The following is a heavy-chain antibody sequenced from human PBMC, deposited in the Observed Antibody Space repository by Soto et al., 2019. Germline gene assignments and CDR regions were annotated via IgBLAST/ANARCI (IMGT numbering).Heavy chain of an antibody. Sequence: SETLSLTCAVYGGSFSGYYWSWIRQPPGKGLEWIGEINHSGSTNYNPSLKSRVTISVDTSKNQFSLKLSSVTAADTAVYYCAGGFGGDFDYWGQGTLVTVSS. CDR2: INHSGST. J-gene: IGHJ4*02. D-gene: IGHD2-21*01. V-gene: IGHV4-34*01. CDR3: AGGFGGDFDY. CDR1: GGSFSGYY.